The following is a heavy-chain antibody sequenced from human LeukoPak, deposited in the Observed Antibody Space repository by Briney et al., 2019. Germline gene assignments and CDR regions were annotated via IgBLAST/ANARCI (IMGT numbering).Heavy chain of an antibody. CDR3: TRAPPGMTMMTDY. J-gene: IGHJ4*02. Sequence: ASVTVSFTASGYTFTNYHITWVRQAPGQGLEWMGWVSTNDGNTVYAQRLQGRVTMTTDTSTSVAYMELRSLTSDDTAVYYCTRAPPGMTMMTDYWGQGTLVTVSS. V-gene: IGHV1-18*01. CDR1: GYTFTNYH. D-gene: IGHD3-22*01. CDR2: VSTNDGNT.